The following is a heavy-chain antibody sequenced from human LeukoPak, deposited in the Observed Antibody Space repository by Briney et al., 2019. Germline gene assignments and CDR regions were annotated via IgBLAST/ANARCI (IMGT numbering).Heavy chain of an antibody. D-gene: IGHD2-2*01. J-gene: IGHJ4*02. CDR1: GFTFSSYG. CDR3: AKDGGKYQLLTLDY. Sequence: PGGSLRLSCAASGFTFSSYGTHWVRQAPGKGLEWVAFIRYDGSNKYYADSVKGRFTISRDNSKNTLYLQMNSLRAEDTAVYYCAKDGGKYQLLTLDYWGQGTLVTVSS. CDR2: IRYDGSNK. V-gene: IGHV3-30*02.